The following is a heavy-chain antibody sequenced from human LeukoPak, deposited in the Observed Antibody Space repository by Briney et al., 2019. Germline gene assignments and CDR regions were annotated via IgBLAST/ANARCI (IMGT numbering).Heavy chain of an antibody. D-gene: IGHD5-18*01. Sequence: SVKVSCKASGGTFSSYTISWVRQAPGQGLEWMGRIIPILGIANYAQKFQGRVTITADKSTSTAYMELSSLRSEDTAVYYCARDPPPRGHSYGYGNKAYLGQGTLVTVSS. CDR3: ARDPPPRGHSYGYGNKAY. V-gene: IGHV1-69*04. J-gene: IGHJ4*02. CDR2: IIPILGIA. CDR1: GGTFSSYT.